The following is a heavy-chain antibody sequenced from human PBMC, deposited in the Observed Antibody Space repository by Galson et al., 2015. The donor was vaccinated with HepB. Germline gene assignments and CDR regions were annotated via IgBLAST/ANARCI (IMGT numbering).Heavy chain of an antibody. CDR2: ISYDGSNK. D-gene: IGHD4-17*01. CDR3: ARASSSYGDSAFDY. CDR1: GFTFSSYA. V-gene: IGHV3-30*04. J-gene: IGHJ4*02. Sequence: SLRLSCAASGFTFSSYAMHWVRRAPGKGLEWVAVISYDGSNKYYADSVKGRFTISRDNSKNTLYLQMNSLRAEDTAVYYCARASSSYGDSAFDYWGQGTLVTVSS.